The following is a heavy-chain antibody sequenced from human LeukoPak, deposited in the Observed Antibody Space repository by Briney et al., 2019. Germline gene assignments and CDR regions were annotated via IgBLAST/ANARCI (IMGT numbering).Heavy chain of an antibody. CDR2: IAHHGNNK. CDR3: AKDGSWSCTD. J-gene: IGHJ4*02. CDR1: GFTFSSSA. V-gene: IGHV3-30*02. D-gene: IGHD2-8*02. Sequence: GGTLRLSCGASGFTFSSSAMHWVRQGPGKGLEWVAYIAHHGNNKYYADSVKGRFTISRDNSKGSLYLQMNSLRADDTAVYYCAKDGSWSCTDWGQGTLVRVSS.